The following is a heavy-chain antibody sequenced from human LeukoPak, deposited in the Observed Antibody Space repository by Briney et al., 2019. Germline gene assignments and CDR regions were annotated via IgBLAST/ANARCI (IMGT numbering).Heavy chain of an antibody. V-gene: IGHV3-30*02. CDR2: IRYDGSNK. Sequence: GGSLRLSCAASGFTFSSYGMHWVRQAPGKGLEWVAFIRYDGSNKYYADSVKGRFTISRDNSKNTLYLQMNSLRAEDTAVYYCAKDLEYSSSSDWFDPWGQGTLVTVSS. J-gene: IGHJ5*02. CDR3: AKDLEYSSSSDWFDP. CDR1: GFTFSSYG. D-gene: IGHD6-6*01.